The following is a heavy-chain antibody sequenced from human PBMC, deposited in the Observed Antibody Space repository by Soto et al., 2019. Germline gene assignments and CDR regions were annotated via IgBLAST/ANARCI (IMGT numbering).Heavy chain of an antibody. V-gene: IGHV3-30*18. J-gene: IGHJ4*02. CDR3: AKESFDY. CDR1: GFTFSSYG. Sequence: QVRLVESGGGVVQPGRSLRLSCAASGFTFSSYGMHWVRQAPGKGLEWVAVISYDGSNKYYADSVKGRFTISRDNSKNTLYLQMNSLRAEDTAVYYCAKESFDYWGQGTLVTVSS. CDR2: ISYDGSNK.